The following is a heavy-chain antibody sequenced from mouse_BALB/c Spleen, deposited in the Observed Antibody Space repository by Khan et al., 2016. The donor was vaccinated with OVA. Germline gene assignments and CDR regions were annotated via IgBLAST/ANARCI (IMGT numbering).Heavy chain of an antibody. Sequence: VELVESGAELVRPGASVTLSCKTSGYIFTSYWIHWVKQRSGQGLEWIARIYPGTDNSYYNEKFKDKATLTADKSSSTAYMQLSSLKSEDSDVYFCAREEALYHIDHWGQGTTLTVSS. CDR2: IYPGTDNS. CDR1: GYIFTSYW. J-gene: IGHJ2*01. V-gene: IGHV1S132*01. D-gene: IGHD3-2*02. CDR3: AREEALYHIDH.